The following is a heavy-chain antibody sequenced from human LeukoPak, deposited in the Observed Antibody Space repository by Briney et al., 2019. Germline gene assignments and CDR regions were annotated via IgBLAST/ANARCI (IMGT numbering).Heavy chain of an antibody. CDR1: GFSVSSKY. J-gene: IGHJ4*02. V-gene: IGHV3-66*02. Sequence: GGSLRLSCAASGFSVSSKYMSWVRQAPGKGLEWVSVIYTGGSTYYADSVKGRFTISRDNSKNTLYLQMNSLRVEDTAVYYCARGGTTVTAGDYWGQGTLVTVSS. CDR3: ARGGTTVTAGDY. D-gene: IGHD4-11*01. CDR2: IYTGGST.